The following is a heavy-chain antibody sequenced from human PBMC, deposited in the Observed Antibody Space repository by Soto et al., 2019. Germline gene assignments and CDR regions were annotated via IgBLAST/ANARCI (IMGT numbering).Heavy chain of an antibody. CDR1: GFTFNNAW. Sequence: EVPLVESGGGLVKPGGSLRLSCAASGFTFNNAWMSWVRQAPGKGLEWVGRIKSKTDGGTTDYAAPVKGRFTISRDDSKNTVYLQMNSLKTEDTAVYYCTTAIVVPRFDPWGQGTLVTVSS. V-gene: IGHV3-15*01. J-gene: IGHJ5*02. CDR2: IKSKTDGGTT. CDR3: TTAIVVPRFDP. D-gene: IGHD2-2*01.